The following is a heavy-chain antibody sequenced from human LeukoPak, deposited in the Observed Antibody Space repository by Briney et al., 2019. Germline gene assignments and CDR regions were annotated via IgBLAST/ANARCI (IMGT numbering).Heavy chain of an antibody. CDR1: GFTFTSSA. Sequence: GASVKVSCKASGFTFTSSAMQWVRQARGQRLEWIGWIVVGSGNTNYAQKFQERVTITRDMSTSTAYMELSSLRSEDTAVYYCASAIYGSGSYYMGYWGQGTLVTVSS. V-gene: IGHV1-58*02. CDR3: ASAIYGSGSYYMGY. J-gene: IGHJ4*02. D-gene: IGHD3-10*01. CDR2: IVVGSGNT.